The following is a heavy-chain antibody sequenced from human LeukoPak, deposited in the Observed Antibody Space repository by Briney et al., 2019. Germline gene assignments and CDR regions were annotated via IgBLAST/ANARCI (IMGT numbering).Heavy chain of an antibody. CDR2: IYHSGST. J-gene: IGHJ4*02. V-gene: IGHV4-38-2*01. D-gene: IGHD1-26*01. CDR1: GYSISSGYY. Sequence: PSETLPLTYAVSGYSISSGYYWGWIRQPPGKGLEWIGSIYHSGSTYYNPSLKSRVTISVDTSKNQFSLKLSSVTAADTAVYYCARLSNRDSGSYFYFDYWGQGTLVTVSS. CDR3: ARLSNRDSGSYFYFDY.